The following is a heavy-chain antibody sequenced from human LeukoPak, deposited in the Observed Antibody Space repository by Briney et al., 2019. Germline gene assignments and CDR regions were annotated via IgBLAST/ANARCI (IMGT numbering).Heavy chain of an antibody. CDR1: GYTFTGYY. D-gene: IGHD2-15*01. CDR2: INPNSGGT. CDR3: ARGWRPGYCSGGSCYSGWFDP. J-gene: IGHJ5*02. Sequence: ASVKVSCKASGYTFTGYYMHWVRQAPGHGLEWMGWINPNSGGTNYAQKFQGRVTMTRDTSISTAYMELSRLRSDDTAVYYCARGWRPGYCSGGSCYSGWFDPWGQGTLVTVSS. V-gene: IGHV1-2*02.